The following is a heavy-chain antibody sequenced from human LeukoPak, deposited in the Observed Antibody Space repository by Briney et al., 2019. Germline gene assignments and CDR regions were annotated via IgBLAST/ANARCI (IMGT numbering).Heavy chain of an antibody. CDR2: ITSSSNI. Sequence: GGSLRLSCAASGFTFSSYAMAWVRQAPGKGLEWLSYITSSSNINYADSVKGRFTISRDNAKNSLYLQMNSLRDEDTAVYYCARSANPGVHEFDPWGQGTLVTVSS. D-gene: IGHD6-6*01. V-gene: IGHV3-48*02. CDR3: ARSANPGVHEFDP. J-gene: IGHJ5*02. CDR1: GFTFSSYA.